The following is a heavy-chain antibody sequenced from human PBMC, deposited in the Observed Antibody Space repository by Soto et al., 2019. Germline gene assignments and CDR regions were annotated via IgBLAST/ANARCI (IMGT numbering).Heavy chain of an antibody. CDR1: GGTFSSYA. CDR3: ARGRTGSSGYYWWYFDL. J-gene: IGHJ2*01. CDR2: ILPIFGTA. V-gene: IGHV1-69*01. D-gene: IGHD3-22*01. Sequence: QVQLVQSGAEVKKPGSSVKVSCKASGGTFSSYAISWVRQAPGQGLEWMGGILPIFGTANYAQKFQGRVTITADESTSTSYMELSSLRSEDTAVYYCARGRTGSSGYYWWYFDLWGRGTLVSVSS.